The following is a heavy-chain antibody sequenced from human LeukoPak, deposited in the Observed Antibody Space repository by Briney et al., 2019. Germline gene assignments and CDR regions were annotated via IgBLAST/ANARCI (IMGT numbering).Heavy chain of an antibody. Sequence: PSETLSLTCAVYGGSFSGYYWSWIRQPPGKGLEWIGEINHSGSTNYNPSLKSRVTISVDTSKNQFSLKLSSVTAADTAVYYCARGNEYCSSTSCYEWFDPWGQGTLVTVSS. CDR2: INHSGST. V-gene: IGHV4-34*01. CDR3: ARGNEYCSSTSCYEWFDP. D-gene: IGHD2-2*01. CDR1: GGSFSGYY. J-gene: IGHJ5*02.